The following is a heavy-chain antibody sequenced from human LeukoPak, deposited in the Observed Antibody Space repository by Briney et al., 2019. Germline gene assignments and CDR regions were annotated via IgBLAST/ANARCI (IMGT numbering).Heavy chain of an antibody. D-gene: IGHD5-24*01. CDR2: ISYDGSNK. V-gene: IGHV3-30*04. CDR3: AKVRDGYNDFDY. Sequence: GGSLRLSCAASGFTFSSYAMHWVRQAPGKGLEWVAVISYDGSNKYYADSVKGRFTISRDNSKNTLYLQMNSLRAEDTALYYCAKVRDGYNDFDYWGQGTLVTVSS. J-gene: IGHJ4*02. CDR1: GFTFSSYA.